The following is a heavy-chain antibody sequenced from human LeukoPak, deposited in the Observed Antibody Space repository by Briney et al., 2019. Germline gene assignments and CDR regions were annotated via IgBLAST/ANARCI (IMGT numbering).Heavy chain of an antibody. Sequence: GGSLRLSCAASGFTLSDYYMSWIRQAPGKGLGWVSYISSSGSTIYYADSVKGRFTISRDNAKNSLYLQMNSLRAEDTAVYYCASSMYYYDSSGYYYSDYWGQGTLVTVSS. J-gene: IGHJ4*02. CDR2: ISSSGSTI. CDR3: ASSMYYYDSSGYYYSDY. V-gene: IGHV3-11*04. D-gene: IGHD3-22*01. CDR1: GFTLSDYY.